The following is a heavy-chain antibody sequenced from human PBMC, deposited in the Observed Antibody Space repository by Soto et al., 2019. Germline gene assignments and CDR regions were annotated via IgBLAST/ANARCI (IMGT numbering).Heavy chain of an antibody. CDR2: IYHSGTT. Sequence: QLHLQESGSGLVKPSQALSLTCTVSGGSISSGVHSWNWIRQLPGKGLEWIGYIYHSGTTYYNPSLQSRVTISVDNSKNEFSLKLSSVTAADTAIYYCVRDRQVRGWLDPWGQGAPVTVS. D-gene: IGHD3-10*01. CDR1: GGSISSGVHS. CDR3: VRDRQVRGWLDP. J-gene: IGHJ5*02. V-gene: IGHV4-30-2*06.